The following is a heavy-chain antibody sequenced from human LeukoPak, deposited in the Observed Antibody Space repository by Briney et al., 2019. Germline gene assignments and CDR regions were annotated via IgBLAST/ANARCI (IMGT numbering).Heavy chain of an antibody. CDR2: IYYSGST. CDR3: ARHYHDDSSSSFDY. V-gene: IGHV4-39*01. D-gene: IGHD6-13*01. J-gene: IGHJ4*02. Sequence: WVRQAPGKGLEWIGSIYYSGSTYYNPSLKSRVTISVDTSKNQFSLKLSSVTAADTAVYYCARHYHDDSSSSFDYWGQGTLVTVSS.